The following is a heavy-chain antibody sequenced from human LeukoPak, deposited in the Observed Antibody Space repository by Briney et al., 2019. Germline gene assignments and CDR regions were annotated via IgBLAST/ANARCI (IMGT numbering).Heavy chain of an antibody. CDR2: IYSGGST. CDR3: ARATGSSWAARYFDL. V-gene: IGHV3-53*01. D-gene: IGHD6-13*01. Sequence: GGSLRLSCAASGFTVSSNYMSWVRQAPGKGLEWVSVIYSGGSTYYADSVKGRFIISRDNSKNTLYLQMNSLRAEDTAVYYCARATGSSWAARYFDLWGRGTLVTVSS. J-gene: IGHJ2*01. CDR1: GFTVSSNY.